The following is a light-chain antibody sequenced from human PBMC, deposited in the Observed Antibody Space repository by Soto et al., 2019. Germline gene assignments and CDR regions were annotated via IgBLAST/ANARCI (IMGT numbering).Light chain of an antibody. CDR3: QQYNNWPPWT. J-gene: IGKJ1*01. V-gene: IGKV1-27*01. Sequence: DIQMTQSPSSLSASVGDRVTITCRASQDISSYLAWYQQKSGKVPNLLIYAASTLQSGVPSRFSGSGSGTEFTLSISSLQSEDFAVYYCQQYNNWPPWTFGQGTKVDI. CDR1: QDISSY. CDR2: AAS.